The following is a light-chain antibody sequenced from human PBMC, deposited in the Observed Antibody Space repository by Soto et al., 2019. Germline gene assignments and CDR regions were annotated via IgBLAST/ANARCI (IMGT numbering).Light chain of an antibody. J-gene: IGKJ1*01. CDR3: QQCDTSPST. CDR2: GAS. CDR1: QSVSSY. Sequence: EIAVTQSPDTLSLSPGERATLSCRASQSVSSYLAWYQQKPGQAPRLLIYGASSRATGIPDRFSGSGSGTDFTLAISRLEPGDSAVYFCQQCDTSPSTFGQGTKVDIK. V-gene: IGKV3-20*01.